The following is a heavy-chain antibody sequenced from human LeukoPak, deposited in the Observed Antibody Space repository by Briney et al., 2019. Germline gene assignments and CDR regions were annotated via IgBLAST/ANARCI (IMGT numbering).Heavy chain of an antibody. J-gene: IGHJ4*02. V-gene: IGHV3-23*01. CDR2: ISGSGGST. D-gene: IGHD3-16*01. CDR1: GFTFSNYA. Sequence: GGSLRLSCAASGFTFSNYAMSWVRQAPGKGLEGVSVISGSGGSTYYADSVKGRFTISRDNSKNTLYLQMNSLRAEDTAVYYCAKDRTRIMITFGDHTLYYFDYWGQGTLVTVSS. CDR3: AKDRTRIMITFGDHTLYYFDY.